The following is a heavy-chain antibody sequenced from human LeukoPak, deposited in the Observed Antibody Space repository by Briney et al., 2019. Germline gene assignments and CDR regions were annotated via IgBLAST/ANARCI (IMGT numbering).Heavy chain of an antibody. D-gene: IGHD3-10*01. CDR2: ISSSSSYI. CDR3: ARDGVGWYYYGSGSPPLYGMDV. J-gene: IGHJ6*02. V-gene: IGHV3-21*01. CDR1: GFTFSSYS. Sequence: GGSLRLSCAASGFTFSSYSMNWVRQAPGKGLEWVSSISSSSSYIYYADSVKGRFTISRDNAKNSLYLQMNSLRAEDTAVYYCARDGVGWYYYGSGSPPLYGMDVWGQGTMVTVSS.